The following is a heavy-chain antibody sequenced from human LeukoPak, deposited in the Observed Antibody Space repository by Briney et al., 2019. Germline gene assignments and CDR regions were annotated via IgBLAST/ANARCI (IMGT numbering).Heavy chain of an antibody. CDR2: ISGSGGST. CDR1: GFTFSSYA. D-gene: IGHD6-19*01. V-gene: IGHV3-23*01. J-gene: IGHJ5*02. CDR3: AKGFESSGWFNWFDP. Sequence: GGSLRLSCAASGFTFSSYAMSWVRQAPGKGLEWVSAISGSGGSTYYADSVKGRFTISRDNSKNTLYLQMNSLRAEDTAVYYCAKGFESSGWFNWFDPWGQGTLVTVSS.